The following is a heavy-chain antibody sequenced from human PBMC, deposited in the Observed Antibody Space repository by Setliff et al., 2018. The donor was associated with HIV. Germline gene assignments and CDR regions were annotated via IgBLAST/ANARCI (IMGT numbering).Heavy chain of an antibody. CDR2: IYYRGAT. CDR1: GGSISSYY. D-gene: IGHD3-22*01. V-gene: IGHV4-59*04. Sequence: LSLTCTVSGGSISSYYWSWIRQSPGKGLEWIGSIYYRGATYYNPTLQSRVTISADTSKNQFYLKLTSVTAADTAIYYCARPYDSLYGWGQGVLVTVSS. J-gene: IGHJ4*02. CDR3: ARPYDSLYG.